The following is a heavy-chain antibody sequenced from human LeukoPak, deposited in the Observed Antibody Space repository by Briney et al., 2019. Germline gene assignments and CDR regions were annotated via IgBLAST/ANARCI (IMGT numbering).Heavy chain of an antibody. CDR2: INSNSGGT. V-gene: IGHV1-2*06. J-gene: IGHJ4*02. Sequence: ASVTVSCKTSGYSFVGYFIHWVRQAPGQGLQWMGRINSNSGGTEYEPSFQGRVTMTRDTSISTAYVEVSTLISDATAVYYCARDLSSTPNWEFDYWGQGTQVTVSS. D-gene: IGHD1-26*01. CDR1: GYSFVGYF. CDR3: ARDLSSTPNWEFDY.